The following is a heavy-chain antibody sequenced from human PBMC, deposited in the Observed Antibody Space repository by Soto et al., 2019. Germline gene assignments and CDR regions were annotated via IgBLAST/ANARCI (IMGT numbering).Heavy chain of an antibody. D-gene: IGHD6-13*01. V-gene: IGHV1-24*01. CDR2: FDPEDGET. CDR1: GYTLTELS. Sequence: ASVKVSCKVSGYTLTELSMHWVRQAPGKGLEWMGGFDPEDGETIYAQKFQGRVTMTEDTSTDTAYMELSSLRSEDTAVFSCATDLGSSFVPPYFAYWGQGPLVTVSS. J-gene: IGHJ4*02. CDR3: ATDLGSSFVPPYFAY.